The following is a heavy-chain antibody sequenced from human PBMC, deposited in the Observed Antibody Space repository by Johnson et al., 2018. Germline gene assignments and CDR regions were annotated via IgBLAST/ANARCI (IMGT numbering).Heavy chain of an antibody. Sequence: VQLQESGGGLVQXGGSLKLSCVASGISFSGSAMHWVRQASGTGLEWVGRIRSKANRYATAYAASVRGRFTISTDDSTNTAYLQMNSLKPDDTAMYYCTRSSLVPDYYYGMDVWGQGTTVIVSS. V-gene: IGHV3-73*02. J-gene: IGHJ6*02. D-gene: IGHD2-2*01. CDR3: TRSSLVPDYYYGMDV. CDR1: GISFSGSA. CDR2: IRSKANRYAT.